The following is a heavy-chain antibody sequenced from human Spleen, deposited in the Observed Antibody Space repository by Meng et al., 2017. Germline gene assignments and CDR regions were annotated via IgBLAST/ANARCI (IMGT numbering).Heavy chain of an antibody. J-gene: IGHJ4*02. V-gene: IGHV4-4*02. CDR3: ARNLAIAAAGFEY. D-gene: IGHD6-13*01. CDR1: GGSISSNYW. CDR2: INHSGIT. Sequence: QVQLQESGPGLVEPSGALSLTCAVSGGSISSNYWWSWVRQPPGKALEWIGEINHSGITNYNPSIKSRVTQSIDTSKNQFSLKIYDVTAADTAVYYCARNLAIAAAGFEYWGQGTLVTVSS.